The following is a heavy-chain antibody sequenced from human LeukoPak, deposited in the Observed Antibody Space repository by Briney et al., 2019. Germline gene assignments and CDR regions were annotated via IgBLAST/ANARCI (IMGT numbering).Heavy chain of an antibody. J-gene: IGHJ4*02. V-gene: IGHV3-11*04. D-gene: IGHD3-22*01. CDR2: ISSSGSTI. CDR3: ARDRLIRYYYDSSGYPEGYFDY. Sequence: GGSLRLSCAASGFTFSDYYMSWIRQAPGKGLEWVSYISSSGSTIYYADSVKGRFTISRDNAKNSLYLQMNSLRAEDTAVYYCARDRLIRYYYDSSGYPEGYFDYWGQGTLVTVSS. CDR1: GFTFSDYY.